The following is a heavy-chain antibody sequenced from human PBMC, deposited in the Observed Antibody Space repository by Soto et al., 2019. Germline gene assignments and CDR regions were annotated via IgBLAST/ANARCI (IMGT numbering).Heavy chain of an antibody. CDR1: GYTFTSYA. D-gene: IGHD2-15*01. CDR3: ARDLGYALPDY. V-gene: IGHV1-3*05. Sequence: QVQLVQSGAEEKKPGASVKVSCKASGYTFTSYAMHWVRQAPGQRLEWMGWINAGNGNTRYSQKFQGRVTITRDTSASTAYMELSSLRSEDTAVYYCARDLGYALPDYWGQGTLVTVSS. J-gene: IGHJ4*02. CDR2: INAGNGNT.